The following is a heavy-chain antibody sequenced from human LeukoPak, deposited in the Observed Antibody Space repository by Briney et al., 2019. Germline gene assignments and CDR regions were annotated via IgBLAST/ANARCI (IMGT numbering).Heavy chain of an antibody. Sequence: GRSLRLSCAASGFTFSSRGMHWVRQAPGKGLEWVGLIWYDGSNKYYADSVKGRFTIARNNSKNTLYRQMDSLRAEDTAVYYCARAGIVGLYYYYMDVWGKGTTVTVSS. D-gene: IGHD2-21*01. J-gene: IGHJ6*03. CDR2: IWYDGSNK. V-gene: IGHV3-33*01. CDR1: GFTFSSRG. CDR3: ARAGIVGLYYYYMDV.